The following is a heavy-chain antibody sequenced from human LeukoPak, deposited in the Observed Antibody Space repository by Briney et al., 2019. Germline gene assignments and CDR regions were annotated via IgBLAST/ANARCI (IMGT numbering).Heavy chain of an antibody. CDR2: ISGSGGST. J-gene: IGHJ6*02. CDR3: AKRGIGRSNYYYYYGMDV. V-gene: IGHV3-23*01. D-gene: IGHD6-13*01. Sequence: GGSLRLSCAASGFTFSSYAMSWVRQAPGKGLEWASAISGSGGSTYYADSVKGRFTISRDNSKNTLYLQMNSLRAEDTAVYYCAKRGIGRSNYYYYYGMDVWGQGTTVTVSS. CDR1: GFTFSSYA.